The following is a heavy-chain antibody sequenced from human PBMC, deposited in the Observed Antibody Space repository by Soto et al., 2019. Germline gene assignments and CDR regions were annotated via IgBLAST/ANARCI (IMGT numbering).Heavy chain of an antibody. J-gene: IGHJ6*02. V-gene: IGHV1-69*02. CDR1: GGTFSSYT. Sequence: VKVSCKASGGTFSSYTISWVRQAPGQGLEWMGRIIPILGIANYAQKFQGRVTITADKSTSTAYMELSSLRSEDTAVYYCATISYTYRAGYYYGMDVWGQGTTVTVSS. CDR2: IIPILGIA. CDR3: ATISYTYRAGYYYGMDV. D-gene: IGHD2-2*02.